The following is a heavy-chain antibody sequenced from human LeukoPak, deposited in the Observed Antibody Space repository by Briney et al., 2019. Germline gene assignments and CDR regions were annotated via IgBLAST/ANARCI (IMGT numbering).Heavy chain of an antibody. CDR3: ARDLGQYYDTSDNWFDP. D-gene: IGHD3-22*01. CDR2: INSDGINT. CDR1: GFTFSNYW. Sequence: GGSLRLSCAASGFTFSNYWMHWVRQAPGKGLVWVSRINSDGINTSYADSVKGRFTITRDNAKNTLNLQMNSLRAEDTTVYYCARDLGQYYDTSDNWFDPWGQGTLVTVSS. V-gene: IGHV3-74*01. J-gene: IGHJ5*02.